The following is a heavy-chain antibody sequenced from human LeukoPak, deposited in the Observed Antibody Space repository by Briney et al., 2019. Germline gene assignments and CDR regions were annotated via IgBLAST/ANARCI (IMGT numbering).Heavy chain of an antibody. J-gene: IGHJ4*02. CDR3: ARGTAAGDY. CDR2: IKQDGSEK. Sequence: PGRSLRLSCAAYGFTFSSHWMSWGRQAPGKGLEWVANIKQDGSEKYYVDSVKGRFTISRDNAKNSLYLQMNSLRAEDTAVYYCARGTAAGDYWGQGTLVTVSS. V-gene: IGHV3-7*01. CDR1: GFTFSSHW. D-gene: IGHD6-13*01.